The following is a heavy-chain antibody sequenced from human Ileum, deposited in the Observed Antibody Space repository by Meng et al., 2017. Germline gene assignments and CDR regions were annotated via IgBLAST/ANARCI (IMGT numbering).Heavy chain of an antibody. CDR1: GGSFSGYY. CDR3: ARGREQQLVRGFGY. V-gene: IGHV4-34*01. D-gene: IGHD6-6*01. CDR2: INHSGNT. Sequence: QVPLQQWGAGLLKPSEPLSPICAFNGGSFSGYYCSWLRQPPGKGLEWIGEINHSGNTNYNPSLKSRVTLSLDTSKNHFSLNLTSVTAADTAVYYCARGREQQLVRGFGYWGQGTLVTVSS. J-gene: IGHJ4*02.